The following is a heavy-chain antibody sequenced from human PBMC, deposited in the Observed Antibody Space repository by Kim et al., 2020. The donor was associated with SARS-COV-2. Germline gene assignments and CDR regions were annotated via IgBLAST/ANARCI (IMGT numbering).Heavy chain of an antibody. CDR1: GGTFSSYA. CDR3: ASNSGGYCSGGSCYSNYYYYGMDV. CDR2: IIPIFGTA. Sequence: SVKVSCKASGGTFSSYAISWVRQAPGQGLEWMGGIIPIFGTANYAQKFQGRVTITADESTSTAYMELSSLRSEDTAVYYCASNSGGYCSGGSCYSNYYYYGMDVWGQGTTVTVSS. J-gene: IGHJ6*02. D-gene: IGHD2-15*01. V-gene: IGHV1-69*13.